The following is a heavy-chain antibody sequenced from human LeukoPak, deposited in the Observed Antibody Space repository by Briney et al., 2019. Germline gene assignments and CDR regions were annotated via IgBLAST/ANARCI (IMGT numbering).Heavy chain of an antibody. D-gene: IGHD3-22*01. J-gene: IGHJ4*02. Sequence: ASVKVSCKASGYTFTSYDINWVRQATGQGLEWMGWMNPNSGNTGYAQKFQGRVTITADESTSTAYMELSSLRSEDTAVYYCALNYYDSSGYPGDYWGQGTLVTVSS. CDR3: ALNYYDSSGYPGDY. CDR1: GYTFTSYD. V-gene: IGHV1-8*01. CDR2: MNPNSGNT.